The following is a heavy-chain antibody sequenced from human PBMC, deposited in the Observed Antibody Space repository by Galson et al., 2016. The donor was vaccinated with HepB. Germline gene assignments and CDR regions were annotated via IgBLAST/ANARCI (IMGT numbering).Heavy chain of an antibody. CDR3: AKRHEYCPPVGCSVDY. CDR2: DSMDGRRK. CDR1: GFTFNNYG. J-gene: IGHJ4*02. D-gene: IGHD2/OR15-2a*01. V-gene: IGHV3-30*18. Sequence: SLRLSCAASGFTFNNYGMTWVRQAPGKGLEWVAADSMDGRRKFYSDSVKGRFTISRDNSNNMLFLQMDSLRPDDTAVYYCAKRHEYCPPVGCSVDYWGQGTLVTVSS.